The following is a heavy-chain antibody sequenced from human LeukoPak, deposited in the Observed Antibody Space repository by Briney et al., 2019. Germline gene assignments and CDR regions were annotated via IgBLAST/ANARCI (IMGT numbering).Heavy chain of an antibody. V-gene: IGHV3-33*08. CDR2: ISSDGGTT. J-gene: IGHJ4*02. CDR3: ARRGDGGRSFDY. Sequence: GGSLRLSCAASGFTFSSYGIHWVRQAPGKGLEWVVVISSDGGTTYYADSVKGRFTISRDNSKNTLYLQVNSLRAEDTALYYCARRGDGGRSFDYWGQGTLVTVSS. CDR1: GFTFSSYG. D-gene: IGHD4-23*01.